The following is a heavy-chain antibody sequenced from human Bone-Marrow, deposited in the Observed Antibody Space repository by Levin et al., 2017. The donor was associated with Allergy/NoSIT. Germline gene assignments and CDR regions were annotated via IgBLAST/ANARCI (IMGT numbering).Heavy chain of an antibody. V-gene: IGHV3-21*01. J-gene: IGHJ4*02. CDR2: ISSSSSYI. Sequence: GESLKISCAASGFTFSSYSMNWVRQAPGKGLEWVSSISSSSSYIYYADSVKGRFTISRDNAKNSLYLQMNSLRAEDTAVYYCASGIAARADYFDYWGQGTLVTVSS. CDR3: ASGIAARADYFDY. CDR1: GFTFSSYS. D-gene: IGHD6-6*01.